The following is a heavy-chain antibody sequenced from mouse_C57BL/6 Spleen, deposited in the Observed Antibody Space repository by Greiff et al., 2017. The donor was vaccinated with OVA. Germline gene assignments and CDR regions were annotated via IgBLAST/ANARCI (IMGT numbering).Heavy chain of an antibody. Sequence: QVQLKQSGAELARPGASVKLSCKASGYTFTSYGISWVKQRTGQGLEWIGEIYPRSGNTYYNEKFKGKATLTADKSSSTSYMELSSLTSEDSAVYFCAREGITTVVATRDYWGQGTTLTVSS. CDR2: IYPRSGNT. V-gene: IGHV1-81*01. CDR3: AREGITTVVATRDY. CDR1: GYTFTSYG. J-gene: IGHJ2*01. D-gene: IGHD1-1*01.